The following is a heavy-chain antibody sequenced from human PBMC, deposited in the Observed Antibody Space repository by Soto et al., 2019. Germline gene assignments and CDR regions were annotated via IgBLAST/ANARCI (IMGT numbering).Heavy chain of an antibody. CDR3: ARGSGYDWKHYYYYMDV. CDR1: GGSFSGYY. J-gene: IGHJ6*03. D-gene: IGHD5-12*01. CDR2: INHSGST. V-gene: IGHV4-34*01. Sequence: QVQLQQWGAGLLKPSETLSLTCAVYGGSFSGYYWSWIRQPPGKGLEWIGEINHSGSTNYNPSLKSRVTISVDPSKNQFSLKLSSVTAADTAVYYCARGSGYDWKHYYYYMDVWGKGTTVTVSS.